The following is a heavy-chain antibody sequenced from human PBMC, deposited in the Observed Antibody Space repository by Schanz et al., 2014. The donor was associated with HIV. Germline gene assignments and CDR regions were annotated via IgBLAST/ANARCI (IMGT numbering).Heavy chain of an antibody. V-gene: IGHV3-33*01. CDR1: GFTFSSSG. CDR3: ARETSGFSTSWPPRYHYYGVDV. CDR2: MWYDESHK. J-gene: IGHJ6*02. Sequence: QVQLVESGGGVVQPGRSLRLSCTASGFTFSSSGMHWVRQAPGKGLEWVAAMWYDESHKGYADSVKRRFTISRDNSKNTLYLEMNSLRPEDTAVYYCARETSGFSTSWPPRYHYYGVDVWGQGTTVTVSS. D-gene: IGHD6-13*01.